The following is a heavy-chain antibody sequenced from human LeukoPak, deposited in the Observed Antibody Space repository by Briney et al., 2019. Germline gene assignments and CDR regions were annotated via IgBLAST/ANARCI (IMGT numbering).Heavy chain of an antibody. J-gene: IGHJ4*02. CDR1: VYTFTTYY. D-gene: IGHD3-22*01. CDR2: INPSGGSA. V-gene: IGHV1-46*01. CDR3: ATSMYYYDSSGLDY. Sequence: ASVKVSCKASVYTFTTYYMHRVRQAPGQGLEWMGIINPSGGSAGYAQRFQGRVTMTRDTSTSTVYMELSTLRSEDTAVYYCATSMYYYDSSGLDYWGQGTLVTVSS.